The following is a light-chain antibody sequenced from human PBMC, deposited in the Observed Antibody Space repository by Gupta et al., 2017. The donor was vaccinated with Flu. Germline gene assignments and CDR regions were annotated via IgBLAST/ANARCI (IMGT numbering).Light chain of an antibody. CDR1: QNISNY. J-gene: IGKJ1*01. CDR2: AAS. CDR3: QQSFSSSWT. V-gene: IGKV1-39*01. Sequence: GDRVTFTCRAKQNISNYLNWYQQKPGKAPRLLIYAASSLQSGVPSRFSGSGSGTYFTLTISSLQPEDFATYYCQQSFSSSWTFGRGTTVEIK.